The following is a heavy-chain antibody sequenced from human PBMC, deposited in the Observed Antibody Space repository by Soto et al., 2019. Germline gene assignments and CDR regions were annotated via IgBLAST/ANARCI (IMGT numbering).Heavy chain of an antibody. D-gene: IGHD3-16*02. CDR3: ARDRMITFGGVIDPGP. CDR1: GYTFTSYA. J-gene: IGHJ5*02. Sequence: ASVKVSCKASGYTFTSYAMHWVRQAPGQRLEWMEWSNAGNGNTKYSQKFQGRVTMTRDTSISTAYMELSRLRSDDTAVYYCARDRMITFGGVIDPGPWGQGTLVTVSS. V-gene: IGHV1-3*01. CDR2: SNAGNGNT.